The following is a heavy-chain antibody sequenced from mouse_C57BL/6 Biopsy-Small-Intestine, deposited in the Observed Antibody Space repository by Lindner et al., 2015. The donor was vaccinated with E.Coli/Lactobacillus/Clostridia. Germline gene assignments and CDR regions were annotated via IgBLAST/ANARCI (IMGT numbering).Heavy chain of an antibody. CDR1: GYIFSNYD. CDR2: INPGTGST. CDR3: AAGWATYSFDY. Sequence: SVKVSCKASGYIFSNYDIHWVRQAPGQGLEWMGWINPGTGSTKYAQKFQDRVVMTRDTSITTAYMELNRLTSDDTAVFYCAAGWATYSFDYWGQGTLVTVSS. D-gene: IGHD2-10*01. V-gene: IGHV1-84*02. J-gene: IGHJ4*01.